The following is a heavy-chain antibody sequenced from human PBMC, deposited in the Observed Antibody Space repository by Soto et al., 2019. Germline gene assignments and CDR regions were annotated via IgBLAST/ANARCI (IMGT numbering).Heavy chain of an antibody. D-gene: IGHD1-1*01. CDR1: GGSVSSGSYY. J-gene: IGHJ3*02. V-gene: IGHV4-34*01. CDR2: MSHSGGT. Sequence: QVQLQQWGAGLLKPSETLSLTCAVYGGSVSSGSYYWSWIRQPPGKGLEWIGEMSHSGGTHFNPSLKSRVPISVDTSKQQFSLKMRSVTAAATALYYCARVERGTATTVVDAFDIWGPGTMVTVSS. CDR3: ARVERGTATTVVDAFDI.